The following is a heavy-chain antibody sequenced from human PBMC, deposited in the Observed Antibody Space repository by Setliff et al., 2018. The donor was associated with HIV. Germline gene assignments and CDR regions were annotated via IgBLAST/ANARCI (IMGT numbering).Heavy chain of an antibody. CDR3: TTDLYDRSGYFQHNAFDI. CDR1: GFTVSDVW. Sequence: GGSLRLSCAVSGFTVSDVWMAWARQAPGKGLEWVARIRGEADGGETEYAAPVKGRFTVSRDDSKNTLYLQMNSLETEDTAMYYCTTDLYDRSGYFQHNAFDIWGQGTMVTVSS. D-gene: IGHD3-22*01. V-gene: IGHV3-15*01. CDR2: IRGEADGGET. J-gene: IGHJ3*02.